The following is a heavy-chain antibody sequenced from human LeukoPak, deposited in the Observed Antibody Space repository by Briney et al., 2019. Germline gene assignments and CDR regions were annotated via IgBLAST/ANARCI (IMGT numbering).Heavy chain of an antibody. V-gene: IGHV3-11*01. CDR3: ARQAYVGPPNEAFNM. Sequence: GRSLTLSCAASAFSFTDYYMRWIRQASEMGLEWVSHISSGGSPTLYADSVKGRFSIARDNAKNSLYLQMNSLRADDTAVYYCARQAYVGPPNEAFNMWGQGAMVTVSS. J-gene: IGHJ3*02. CDR1: AFSFTDYY. CDR2: ISSGGSPT. D-gene: IGHD4-23*01.